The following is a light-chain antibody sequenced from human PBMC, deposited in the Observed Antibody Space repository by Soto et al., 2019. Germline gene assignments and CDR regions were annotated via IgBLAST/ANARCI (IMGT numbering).Light chain of an antibody. CDR1: QSVSSTY. CDR2: GTS. V-gene: IGKV3-20*01. CDR3: QQYGSPPIT. J-gene: IGKJ5*01. Sequence: EIVLTQSPATLSVSPGERATLSFRASQSVSSTYLAWYQQQPGQAPRLLMSGTSNRATGTPDRFSGSGSGTDFTLTISRLEPEDFAVYYCQQYGSPPITFGQGTRLEIK.